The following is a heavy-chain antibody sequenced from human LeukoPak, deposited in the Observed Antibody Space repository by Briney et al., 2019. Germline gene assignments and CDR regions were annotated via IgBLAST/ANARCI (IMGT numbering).Heavy chain of an antibody. CDR2: ITTGDGNT. CDR3: AKDGGLWVSAHWGDS. V-gene: IGHV3-23*01. Sequence: PGGSLRLSCAASGVTLSTYAMSWVRQAPGKGLKWVSAITTGDGNTYYADSVKGRFTVSRDDSKNTLYLQMNSLRAEDTAVYYCAKDGGLWVSAHWGDSWGRGTLVTVSS. D-gene: IGHD7-27*01. CDR1: GVTLSTYA. J-gene: IGHJ4*02.